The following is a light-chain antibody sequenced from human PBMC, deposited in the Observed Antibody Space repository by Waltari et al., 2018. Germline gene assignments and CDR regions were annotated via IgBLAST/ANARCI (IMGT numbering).Light chain of an antibody. J-gene: IGLJ2*01. CDR1: SSDVGGYKY. Sequence: QSALTQPASVSGSPGQSITISCTGTSSDVGGYKYVSWYPQHPGKAPKLMIYDCSNRPSVFSNRFSGSKSGNTASLTISGLQAEDEADYYCSSSTSTSTLAFGGGTKLTVL. V-gene: IGLV2-14*03. CDR3: SSSTSTSTLA. CDR2: DCS.